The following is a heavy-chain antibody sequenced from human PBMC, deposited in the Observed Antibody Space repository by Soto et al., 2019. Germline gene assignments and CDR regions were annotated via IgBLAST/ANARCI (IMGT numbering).Heavy chain of an antibody. J-gene: IGHJ4*02. V-gene: IGHV4-59*01. CDR1: PGTMRTYD. D-gene: IGHD4-17*01. Sequence: PSGTLSLTCSVSPGTMRTYDWTWIRQSPGKGLEWIGQISHTGRTKYNPSLESRVTISVDTSRKQFSLKLSSVTAADTALYYCARDDTTGLFDFWGQGTLVTVSS. CDR3: ARDDTTGLFDF. CDR2: ISHTGRT.